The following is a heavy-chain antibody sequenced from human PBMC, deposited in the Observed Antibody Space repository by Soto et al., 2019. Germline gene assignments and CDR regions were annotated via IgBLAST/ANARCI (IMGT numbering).Heavy chain of an antibody. CDR2: ISAYNGNT. V-gene: IGHV1-18*01. D-gene: IGHD6-19*01. CDR3: ATDRGLAPPVAGNTRYYKYMDV. J-gene: IGHJ6*03. CDR1: GYSFTNYG. Sequence: QDQLVQSGVEVKKPGASVKVSCKASGYSFTNYGITWVRQAPGQGFERMGWISAYNGNTNYAQKFQGRVTMTTDASTSTAYLELRGLRSDDTDVYYCATDRGLAPPVAGNTRYYKYMDVWAKGTTVTVSS.